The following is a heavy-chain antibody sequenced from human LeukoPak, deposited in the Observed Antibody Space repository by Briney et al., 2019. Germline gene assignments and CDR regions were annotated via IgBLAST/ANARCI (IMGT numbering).Heavy chain of an antibody. D-gene: IGHD6-13*01. J-gene: IGHJ4*02. V-gene: IGHV3-21*01. CDR2: ISSSSSYI. CDR3: AREGRQQLVRGEANFDY. Sequence: GGSLRLSCAASGFTFSSYNMNWVRQAPGKGLEWVSSISSSSSYIYYADSAKGRFTISRDNAKNSLYLQMNSLRAEDTAVYYCAREGRQQLVRGEANFDYWGQGTLVTVSS. CDR1: GFTFSSYN.